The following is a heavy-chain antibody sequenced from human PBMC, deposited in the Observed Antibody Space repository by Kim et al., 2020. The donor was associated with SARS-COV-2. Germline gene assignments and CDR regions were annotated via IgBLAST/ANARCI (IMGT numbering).Heavy chain of an antibody. D-gene: IGHD1-26*01. V-gene: IGHV3-30*07. CDR3: ARDHLVGATSYGMDV. Sequence: ADSETGRVTISRDNDKNTLYLQMSGLRAEDTAVYYCARDHLVGATSYGMDVWGQGTTVTVSS. J-gene: IGHJ6*02.